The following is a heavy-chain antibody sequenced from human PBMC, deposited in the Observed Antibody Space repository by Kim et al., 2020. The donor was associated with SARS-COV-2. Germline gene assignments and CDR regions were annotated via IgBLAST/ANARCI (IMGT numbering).Heavy chain of an antibody. CDR1: GFTFDDYA. CDR3: AKVSRKYYYYYSLDV. V-gene: IGHV3-9*01. J-gene: IGHJ6*02. CDR2: VSWEEVTI. Sequence: GGSLRLSCVASGFTFDDYAIHWVRQAPGKGLEWVSGVSWEEVTIGYADSVKGRFTISRDNAKNSLYLQMNSLIPEDTALYYCAKVSRKYYYYYSLDVWGLGTTVTVSS.